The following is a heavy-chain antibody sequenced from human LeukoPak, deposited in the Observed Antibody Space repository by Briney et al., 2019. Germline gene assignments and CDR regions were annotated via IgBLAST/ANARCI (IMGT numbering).Heavy chain of an antibody. J-gene: IGHJ4*02. Sequence: GGSLRLSCAASGFSFSDYYMSWIRQAPGKGLEWVSYTSSRGDIRYYADSVKGRFTISRDNAKNLLYLQMNSLRAEDTAVYYCARFGSGWGSFDFWGRGTLVTVSP. CDR2: TSSRGDIR. D-gene: IGHD3-16*01. CDR3: ARFGSGWGSFDF. CDR1: GFSFSDYY. V-gene: IGHV3-11*04.